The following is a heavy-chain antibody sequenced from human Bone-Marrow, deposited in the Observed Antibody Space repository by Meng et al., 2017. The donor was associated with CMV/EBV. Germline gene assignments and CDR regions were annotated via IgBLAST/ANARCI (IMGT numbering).Heavy chain of an antibody. Sequence: GESLKISCGASGFTFSSYSMSWVRQAPGKGLEWVAVISYDGSNKYYADSVKGRFTISRDNSKNTLYLQMNSLRAEDTAVYYCARDPMTTVTIYYGMDVWGQGTTVTVSS. D-gene: IGHD4-11*01. CDR3: ARDPMTTVTIYYGMDV. CDR2: ISYDGSNK. CDR1: GFTFSSYS. J-gene: IGHJ6*02. V-gene: IGHV3-30-3*01.